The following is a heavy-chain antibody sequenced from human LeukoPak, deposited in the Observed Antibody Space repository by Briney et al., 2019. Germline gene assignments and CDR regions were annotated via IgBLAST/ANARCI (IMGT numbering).Heavy chain of an antibody. J-gene: IGHJ4*02. CDR3: ARGPGFVVVIATFDY. CDR2: TYYKSKWYN. D-gene: IGHD2-21*01. Sequence: SQTLSLTCAISGDSVSSNSAAWNWIRQSPSRGLEWLGRTYYKSKWYNDYAVSVKSRITINPDTSKNQFSLQLNSVTPEDTAVYYCARGPGFVVVIATFDYWGQGTLVTVSS. V-gene: IGHV6-1*01. CDR1: GDSVSSNSAA.